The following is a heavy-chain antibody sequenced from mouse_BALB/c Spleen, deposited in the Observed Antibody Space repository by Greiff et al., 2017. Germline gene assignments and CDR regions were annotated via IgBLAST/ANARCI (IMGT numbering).Heavy chain of an antibody. Sequence: VQLQQSGPELVKPGASVKISCKASGYSFTGYYMHWVKQSHVKSLEWIGRINPYNGATSYNQNFKDKASLTVDKSSSTAYMELHSLTSEDSAVYYCARFLDGLDYWGQGTTLTVSS. V-gene: IGHV1-31*01. CDR2: INPYNGAT. J-gene: IGHJ2*01. D-gene: IGHD2-3*01. CDR3: ARFLDGLDY. CDR1: GYSFTGYY.